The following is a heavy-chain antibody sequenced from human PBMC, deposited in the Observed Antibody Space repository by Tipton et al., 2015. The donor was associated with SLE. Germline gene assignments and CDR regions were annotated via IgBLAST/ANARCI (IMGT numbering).Heavy chain of an antibody. CDR3: ARDPSGYSSGDWYFDL. Sequence: TLSLTCTISGGSFSYYYWNWFRQPAGKGLEWIGHISASGSTNYNPSLRSRVTLSVDTSKDQFSLKLTSLTAADTAVYYCARDPSGYSSGDWYFDLWGRGTLVTVSS. CDR1: GGSFSYYY. CDR2: ISASGST. D-gene: IGHD3-22*01. V-gene: IGHV4-4*07. J-gene: IGHJ2*01.